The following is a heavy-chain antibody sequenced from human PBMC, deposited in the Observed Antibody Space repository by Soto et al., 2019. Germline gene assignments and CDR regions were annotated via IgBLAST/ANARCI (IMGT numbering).Heavy chain of an antibody. CDR1: GGTLSSFINYP. CDR3: ARRDTSGFLRYFDN. D-gene: IGHD3-3*01. Sequence: QMQLVQSGAEVKKPGSSVKVSCKASGGTLSSFINYPINWVRQAPGQGFEWMGGIVPNVGTVNYAQKFQGRVAITADKSTGTAYMELSSLKSEDTALYYCARRDTSGFLRYFDNWGQGTLVTVSS. J-gene: IGHJ4*02. CDR2: IVPNVGTV. V-gene: IGHV1-69*06.